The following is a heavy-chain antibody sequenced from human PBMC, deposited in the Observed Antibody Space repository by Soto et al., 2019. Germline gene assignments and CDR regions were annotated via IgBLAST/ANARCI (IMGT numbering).Heavy chain of an antibody. J-gene: IGHJ6*02. D-gene: IGHD3-22*01. CDR2: IIPIFGTA. CDR1: GGTFSSYA. Sequence: QVQLVQSGAEVKKPGSSVKVSCKASGGTFSSYAISWVRQAPGQGLEWMGGIIPIFGTANYAQKFQGRVTITADESTSTAYMELSSLRSEDTAVYYCARDRAYYYDSSGPPPGLMYYYYGMDVWGQGTTVTVSS. CDR3: ARDRAYYYDSSGPPPGLMYYYYGMDV. V-gene: IGHV1-69*12.